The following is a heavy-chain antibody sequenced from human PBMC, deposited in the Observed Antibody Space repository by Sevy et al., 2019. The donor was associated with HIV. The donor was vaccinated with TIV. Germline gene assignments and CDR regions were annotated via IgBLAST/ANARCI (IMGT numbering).Heavy chain of an antibody. D-gene: IGHD6-13*01. CDR2: ISNSGSII. Sequence: GGSLRLSCAASGFTFSGYAMNWVRQAPGKGLEWVSHISNSGSIIYYEDSVKGRFTISRDNAKNSLYLQMNSPRAEDTAVYYCAREDGSRQYFQYWGQGTLVTVSS. CDR3: AREDGSRQYFQY. CDR1: GFTFSGYA. V-gene: IGHV3-48*03. J-gene: IGHJ1*01.